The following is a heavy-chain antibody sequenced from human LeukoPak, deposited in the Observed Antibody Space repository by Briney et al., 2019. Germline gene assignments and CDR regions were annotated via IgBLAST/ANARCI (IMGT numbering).Heavy chain of an antibody. CDR3: ARTIAAAGTGADY. D-gene: IGHD6-13*01. V-gene: IGHV3-30-3*01. J-gene: IGHJ4*02. CDR2: ISYDGSNK. CDR1: GFTFSSYA. Sequence: GGSLRLSCAASGFTFSSYAMHWVRQAPGKGLEWVAVISYDGSNKYYADSVKGRFTISRDNSKNTLYLQMNSLRAEDMAVYYCARTIAAAGTGADYWGQGTLVTVSS.